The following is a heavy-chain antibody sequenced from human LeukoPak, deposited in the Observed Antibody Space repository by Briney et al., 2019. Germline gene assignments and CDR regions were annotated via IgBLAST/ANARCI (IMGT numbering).Heavy chain of an antibody. V-gene: IGHV4-59*05. CDR2: IYYSGST. Sequence: PSETLSLTCTVSGGSISSYYWSWIRQPAGKGLEWIGSIYYSGSTYYNPSLKSRVTISVDTSKNQFSLKLSSVTAADTAVYYCARGTTGTTIEELYYFDYWGQGTLVTVSS. CDR3: ARGTTGTTIEELYYFDY. D-gene: IGHD1-1*01. CDR1: GGSISSYY. J-gene: IGHJ4*02.